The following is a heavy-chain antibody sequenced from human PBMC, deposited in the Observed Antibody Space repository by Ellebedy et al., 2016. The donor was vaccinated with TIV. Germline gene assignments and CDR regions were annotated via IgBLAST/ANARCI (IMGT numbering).Heavy chain of an antibody. D-gene: IGHD2-21*01. Sequence: GESLKISCKSSGYNFTSYWITWVRQMPGKGLEGMGRIDPTDSYINYSPSFQGHVTISADKSISTVYLQWSSLKASDSAMYYCAGSAWGPTDTLFNRNWFDSWGQGTLVTVSS. J-gene: IGHJ5*01. CDR2: IDPTDSYI. CDR3: AGSAWGPTDTLFNRNWFDS. CDR1: GYNFTSYW. V-gene: IGHV5-10-1*01.